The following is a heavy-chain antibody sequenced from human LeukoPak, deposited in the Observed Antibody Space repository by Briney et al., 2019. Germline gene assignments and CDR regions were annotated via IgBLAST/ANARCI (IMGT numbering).Heavy chain of an antibody. V-gene: IGHV4-4*08. D-gene: IGHD3-22*01. Sequence: SETLSLTCTVSGGSISSYYWSWIRQPPGKGLEWIGYIYTSGSTNYNPSLKSRVTMSVDTFKNQFSLKLSSVTAADTAVYYCARDRTYYYDSSAFDPWGQGTLVTVSS. CDR1: GGSISSYY. J-gene: IGHJ5*02. CDR2: IYTSGST. CDR3: ARDRTYYYDSSAFDP.